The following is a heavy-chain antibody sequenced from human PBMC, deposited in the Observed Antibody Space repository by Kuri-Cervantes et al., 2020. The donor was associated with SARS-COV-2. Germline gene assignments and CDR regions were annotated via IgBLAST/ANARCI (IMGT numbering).Heavy chain of an antibody. V-gene: IGHV3-64*04. CDR1: GFTFSSYA. D-gene: IGHD1-26*01. J-gene: IGHJ3*02. Sequence: GGSLRLSCSASGFTFSSYAMHWVRQAPGKGLEYVSAISSNGGSTYYADSVKGRFTISRDNSKNTLYLQMNSLRAEDTAVYYCAKSEGGSYFRAFDIWGQGTMVTVSS. CDR2: ISSNGGST. CDR3: AKSEGGSYFRAFDI.